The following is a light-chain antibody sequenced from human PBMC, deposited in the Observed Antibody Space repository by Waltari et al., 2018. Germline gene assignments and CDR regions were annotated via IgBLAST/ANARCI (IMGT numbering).Light chain of an antibody. Sequence: QSALTQPASVSGSPGQSVTISCTGTSSDVGAYNHVSWYQQHPGKAPQLIIYDVTNRPSGVSDRFSGSTSGNTASLTISGLQAEDEDDFYCSSYTSSTTLRVFGGGTKLTVL. CDR3: SSYTSSTTLRV. CDR2: DVT. CDR1: SSDVGAYNH. J-gene: IGLJ3*02. V-gene: IGLV2-14*03.